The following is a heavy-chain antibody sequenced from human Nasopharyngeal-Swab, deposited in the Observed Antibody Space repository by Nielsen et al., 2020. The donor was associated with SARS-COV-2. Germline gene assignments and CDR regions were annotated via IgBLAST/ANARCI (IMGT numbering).Heavy chain of an antibody. CDR3: ARLRFMEETKNWHFDL. V-gene: IGHV4-34*01. CDR2: INYGGST. Sequence: SQTLSLTCAVYGGSFSPYFWTWVRQSPGKGLEWHGEINYGGSTRYTPSLKSRVTMSVDTSKKQFSLNLSSVTVADTAVYFCARLRFMEETKNWHFDLWGRGTLVSVS. CDR1: GGSFSPYF. J-gene: IGHJ2*01. D-gene: IGHD3-3*01.